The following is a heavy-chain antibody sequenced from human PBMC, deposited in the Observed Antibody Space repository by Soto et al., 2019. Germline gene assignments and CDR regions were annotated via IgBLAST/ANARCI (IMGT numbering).Heavy chain of an antibody. CDR2: IGTAGDT. J-gene: IGHJ6*02. CDR3: ARANNSGSYPLRYYYYGMDV. V-gene: IGHV3-13*01. D-gene: IGHD1-26*01. CDR1: GFTFSSYD. Sequence: PGGSLRLSCAASGFTFSSYDMHWVRQATGKGLDWVSAIGTAGDTYYPGSVKGRFTISRENAKNSLYLQMNSLRAGDTAVYYCARANNSGSYPLRYYYYGMDVWGQGTTVTVSS.